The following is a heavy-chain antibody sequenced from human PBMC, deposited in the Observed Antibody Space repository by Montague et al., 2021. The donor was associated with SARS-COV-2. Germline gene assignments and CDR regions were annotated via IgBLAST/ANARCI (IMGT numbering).Heavy chain of an antibody. CDR1: GFPFSSYA. CDR2: ISGSGGST. D-gene: IGHD3-10*01. J-gene: IGHJ4*02. Sequence: SRRLSCAVSGFPFSSYAMSLFRQAPGKGLEWVSVISGSGGSTYYSDSVKGRFTISRDNSKNTLYLQMNSLRAEDTAVYYCAKGLSSGSYYSSYFDYWGQGTLVTVSS. CDR3: AKGLSSGSYYSSYFDY. V-gene: IGHV3-23*01.